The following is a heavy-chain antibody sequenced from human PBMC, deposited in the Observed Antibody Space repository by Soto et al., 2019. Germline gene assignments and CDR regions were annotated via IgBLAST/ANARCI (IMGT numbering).Heavy chain of an antibody. D-gene: IGHD6-13*01. CDR3: ARDRDIAAAGLGYYGMDV. J-gene: IGHJ6*02. CDR1: GGTFSSYA. CDR2: IIPIFNTA. V-gene: IGHV1-69*12. Sequence: QVQLVQSGAEVKKPGSSVKVSCKASGGTFSSYAISWVRQAPGQGLEWMGGIIPIFNTANYAQKFQGRVTITADESTYTAYMALRSLRSEDTAVYYCARDRDIAAAGLGYYGMDVWGQGTTVTVSS.